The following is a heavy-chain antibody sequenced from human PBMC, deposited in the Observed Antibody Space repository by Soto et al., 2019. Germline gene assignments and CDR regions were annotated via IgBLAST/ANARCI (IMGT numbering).Heavy chain of an antibody. CDR3: ASVTTVETGSY. CDR2: ISGYNGNT. J-gene: IGHJ4*02. D-gene: IGHD4-17*01. V-gene: IGHV1-18*01. Sequence: QVQLVQSGAEVKKPGASVKVSCKAFGYTFTSYGINWVRQAPGQGLEWMGGISGYNGNTNYAQKLQGRVTMTTDTSTSKAYMEQRSLRADDTAVYYGASVTTVETGSYWGQGTLVTVSS. CDR1: GYTFTSYG.